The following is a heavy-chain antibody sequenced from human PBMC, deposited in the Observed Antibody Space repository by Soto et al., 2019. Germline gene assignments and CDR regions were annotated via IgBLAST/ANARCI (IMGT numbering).Heavy chain of an antibody. CDR1: GGSISSSSNH. D-gene: IGHD3-3*01. Sequence: SETLSLTCTVSGGSISSSSNHWSWIRQPPGKGLEWIGYIYHSGSTYYNPSLKSRVTISVDRSKNQFSLKLSSVTAADTAVYYCARGSGITIFGVDYYGMDVWGQGTTVTVSS. CDR2: IYHSGST. J-gene: IGHJ6*02. V-gene: IGHV4-30-2*01. CDR3: ARGSGITIFGVDYYGMDV.